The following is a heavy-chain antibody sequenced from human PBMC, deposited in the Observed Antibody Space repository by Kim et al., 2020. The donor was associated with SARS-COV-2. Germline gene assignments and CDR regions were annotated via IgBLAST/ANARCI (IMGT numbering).Heavy chain of an antibody. D-gene: IGHD3-9*01. J-gene: IGHJ6*02. Sequence: GGSLRLSCAASGFTFSSYAMHWVRQAPGKGLEWVAVISYDGSNKYYADSVKGRFTISRDNSKNTLYLQMNSLRAEDTAVYYCARVGYDILTGYYMKGAYYDYGMDVWGQGTTVTVSS. CDR2: ISYDGSNK. V-gene: IGHV3-30*04. CDR1: GFTFSSYA. CDR3: ARVGYDILTGYYMKGAYYDYGMDV.